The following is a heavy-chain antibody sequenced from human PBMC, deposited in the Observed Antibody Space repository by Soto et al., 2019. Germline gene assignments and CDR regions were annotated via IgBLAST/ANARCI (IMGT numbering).Heavy chain of an antibody. CDR2: INLDGSEK. Sequence: EVQLVESGGGLVQPGGSLRLSCAASGFTFRTYWLSWVRQVPGKGLEWAANINLDGSEKNYVDSVKGRFTISRDNARNSLYLQMSSLRAEDTALYYCARDGSTSWYSYDYHGMDVWGQGTTVTVSS. CDR1: GFTFRTYW. D-gene: IGHD5-18*01. CDR3: ARDGSTSWYSYDYHGMDV. J-gene: IGHJ6*02. V-gene: IGHV3-7*05.